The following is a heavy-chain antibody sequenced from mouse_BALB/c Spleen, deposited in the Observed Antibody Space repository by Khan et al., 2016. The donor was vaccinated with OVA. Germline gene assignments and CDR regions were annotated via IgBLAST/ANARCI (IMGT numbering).Heavy chain of an antibody. J-gene: IGHJ1*01. CDR1: GFTFSSFG. CDR2: ISSGSSTI. V-gene: IGHV5-17*02. CDR3: ARSGGNIHGYFDV. D-gene: IGHD2-1*01. Sequence: EVQGVESGGGLVQPGGSRKLSCAASGFTFSSFGMHWVRQAPKKGLEWVAYISSGSSTIYYVDTVKGRFTISRDNPKNTLFLQMTSLRPEDTAMLYCARSGGNIHGYFDVWGAGTSVTVSS.